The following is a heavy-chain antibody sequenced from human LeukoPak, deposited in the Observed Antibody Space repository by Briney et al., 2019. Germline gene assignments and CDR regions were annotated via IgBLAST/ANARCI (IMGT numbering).Heavy chain of an antibody. CDR2: INHSGST. J-gene: IGHJ5*02. CDR1: SGSFSGYY. D-gene: IGHD6-13*01. Sequence: PSETLSLTCAVYSGSFSGYYWSWIRQPPGKGLEWIGEINHSGSTNYNPSLKSRVTISVDTSKNQFSLKLSSVTAADTAVYYCARGGRVAAAGRYNWFDPWGQGTLVTVSS. CDR3: ARGGRVAAAGRYNWFDP. V-gene: IGHV4-34*01.